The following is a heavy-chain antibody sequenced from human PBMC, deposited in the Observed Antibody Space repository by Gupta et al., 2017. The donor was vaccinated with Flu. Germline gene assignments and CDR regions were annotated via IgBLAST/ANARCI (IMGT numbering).Heavy chain of an antibody. CDR2: IHQGGLS. D-gene: IGHD3-3*01. CDR1: GGSVSDVRYY. CDR3: ARHVGVGDYFDV. Sequence: QVQLQESGPGLVKSSETLTLTCTVSGGSVSDVRYYWAWVRQSPVKGLEWIGHIHQGGLSHYDLSLQSRVSMAVSTSQNQFSLRLNSVTGTDTATYFCARHVGVGDYFDVWGRGIRVNVSS. V-gene: IGHV4-39*01. J-gene: IGHJ2*01.